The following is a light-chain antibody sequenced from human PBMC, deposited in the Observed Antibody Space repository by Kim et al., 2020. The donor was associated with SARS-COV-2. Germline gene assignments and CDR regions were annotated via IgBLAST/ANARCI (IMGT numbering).Light chain of an antibody. Sequence: VAPGQTASITCSGDEVWDKYVFWYQQKPGQSPVLVIYQDTKRPSGIPERFSASNSGNTATLTISGTQATDEADYYCQAWDSGTAVVFGGGTQLTVL. CDR2: QDT. CDR3: QAWDSGTAVV. J-gene: IGLJ2*01. CDR1: EVWDKY. V-gene: IGLV3-1*01.